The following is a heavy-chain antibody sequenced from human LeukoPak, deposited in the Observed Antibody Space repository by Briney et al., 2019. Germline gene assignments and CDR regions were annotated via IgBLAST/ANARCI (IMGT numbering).Heavy chain of an antibody. CDR1: GFTFNTAW. V-gene: IGHV3-15*01. CDR2: IRSKSDGGTT. J-gene: IGHJ4*02. CDR3: AKSTRRIPAATMGFDY. Sequence: GGSLRLSCAASGFTFNTAWMAWVRQAPGKGLEWVGRIRSKSDGGTTYYADSVKGRFTISRDNSKNTLDLQMNSLRAEDTAVYYCAKSTRRIPAATMGFDYWGQGTLVTVSS. D-gene: IGHD2-2*01.